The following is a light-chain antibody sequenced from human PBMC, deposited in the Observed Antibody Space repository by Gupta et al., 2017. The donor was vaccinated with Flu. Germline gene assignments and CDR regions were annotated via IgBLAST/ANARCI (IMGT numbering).Light chain of an antibody. V-gene: IGLV8-61*01. J-gene: IGLJ2*01. CDR1: DSVSTNNY. CDR2: DTD. Sequence: DSVSTNNYPSWYRQTPGQAPRTLIYDTDSRASGVSDRFSGSVVESKAALTITGVQADDESDYFCGLFMVTAGTGLFGGGTKVTVL. CDR3: GLFMVTAGTGL.